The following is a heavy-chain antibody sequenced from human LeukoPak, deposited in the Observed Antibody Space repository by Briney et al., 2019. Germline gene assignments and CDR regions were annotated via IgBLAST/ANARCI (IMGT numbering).Heavy chain of an antibody. V-gene: IGHV1-18*01. CDR3: ASSRGIGYCSSTSCYRSVEAEGSLDY. CDR1: GYTFTSYA. D-gene: IGHD2-2*01. CDR2: IIPIFGTA. J-gene: IGHJ4*02. Sequence: ASVKVSCKASGYTFTSYAISWVRQAPGQGLEWMGGIIPIFGTANYAQKFQGRVTMTTDTPTSTAYMELRSLRSDDTAVYYCASSRGIGYCSSTSCYRSVEAEGSLDYWGQGTLVTVSS.